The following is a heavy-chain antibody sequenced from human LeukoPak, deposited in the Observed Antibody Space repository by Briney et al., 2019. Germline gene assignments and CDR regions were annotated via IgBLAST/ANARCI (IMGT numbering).Heavy chain of an antibody. Sequence: PSETLSLTCAVYGGSFSGYYWSWIRQPPGKGLEWIGEINHSGSTNYNPSLKSRVTISVDTSKNQFSLKLSSVTAADTAVYYCARRDSSGYYYVGYFDYWGQGTLVTVSS. CDR2: INHSGST. D-gene: IGHD3-22*01. CDR1: GGSFSGYY. V-gene: IGHV4-34*01. J-gene: IGHJ4*02. CDR3: ARRDSSGYYYVGYFDY.